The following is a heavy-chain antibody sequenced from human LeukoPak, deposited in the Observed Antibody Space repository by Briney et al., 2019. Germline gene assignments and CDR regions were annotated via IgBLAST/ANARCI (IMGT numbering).Heavy chain of an antibody. CDR2: IYYSGST. CDR1: GGSISSSSYY. D-gene: IGHD5-18*01. CDR3: AGAVGGYSYLSGY. V-gene: IGHV4-39*01. Sequence: SETLSLTCTVSGGSISSSSYYWGWIRQPPGKGLEWIGSIYYSGSTYYNPSLKSRVTISVDTSKNQFSLKLSSVTAADTAVYYCAGAVGGYSYLSGYWGQGTLVTVSS. J-gene: IGHJ4*02.